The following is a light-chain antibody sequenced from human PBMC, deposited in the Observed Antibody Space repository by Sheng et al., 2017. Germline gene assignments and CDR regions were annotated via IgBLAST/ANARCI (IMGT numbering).Light chain of an antibody. CDR2: QDN. Sequence: SYELTQPPSVSVSPGQTASITCSGDTLGDKYVNWYQQRPGQSPVQVMYQDNKRPSGIPDRFSASKSGTSATLAITGLQTGDEADYYCAAWDTSLSVVVFGGGTKLAVL. J-gene: IGLJ3*02. V-gene: IGLV3-1*01. CDR3: AAWDTSLSVVV. CDR1: TLGDKY.